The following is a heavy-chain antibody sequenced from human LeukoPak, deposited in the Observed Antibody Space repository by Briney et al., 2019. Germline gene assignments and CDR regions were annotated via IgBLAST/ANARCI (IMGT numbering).Heavy chain of an antibody. J-gene: IGHJ5*02. Sequence: PGGSLRLSCAASGFTFSSYGMHWVRQAPGKGLEWVAVISYDGSNKYYADSVKGRFTISRDNSKNMVYFQMDSLRVEDTAVYYCAKAGGRVQTPFDPWGQGTLVTVSS. D-gene: IGHD2-15*01. CDR1: GFTFSSYG. CDR2: ISYDGSNK. V-gene: IGHV3-30*18. CDR3: AKAGGRVQTPFDP.